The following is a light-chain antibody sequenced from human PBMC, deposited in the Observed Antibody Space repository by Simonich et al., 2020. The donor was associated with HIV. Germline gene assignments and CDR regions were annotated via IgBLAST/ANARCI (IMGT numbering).Light chain of an antibody. CDR2: GNN. Sequence: QSVLAQPPSVSGAPGQRVTISCTGSSSNIGAGYDLHWYQQFPGTAPKLLISGNNNRPSGVPDRCSGSKSGTSASLAITGLQAEDEADYYCQSYDSSLSGVVFCGGTKLTIL. J-gene: IGLJ2*01. CDR1: SSNIGAGYD. V-gene: IGLV1-40*01. CDR3: QSYDSSLSGVV.